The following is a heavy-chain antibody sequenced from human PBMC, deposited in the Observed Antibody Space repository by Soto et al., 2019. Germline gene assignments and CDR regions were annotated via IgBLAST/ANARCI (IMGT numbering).Heavy chain of an antibody. CDR3: AKDRGGSDIVVVVAGGYGMDV. J-gene: IGHJ6*02. CDR1: GFTFSSYA. Sequence: EVQLLESGGGLVQPGGSLRLSCAASGFTFSSYAMSWVRQAPGKGLEWVSAISGSGGSTYYADSVKGRFTISRDNSKNRLYLEMNSLRAEDTAVYYCAKDRGGSDIVVVVAGGYGMDVWGQGTTVTVSS. D-gene: IGHD2-15*01. V-gene: IGHV3-23*01. CDR2: ISGSGGST.